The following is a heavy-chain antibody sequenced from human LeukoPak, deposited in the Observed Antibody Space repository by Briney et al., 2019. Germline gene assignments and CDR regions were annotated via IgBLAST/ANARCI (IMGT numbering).Heavy chain of an antibody. D-gene: IGHD1-1*01. Sequence: PGGSLRLSCAASGFTFSNYWMHWVRQVSGKGLEWVSRISSDGSTTSYADSVKGRFTISRDNSKNTVYLQMNSLRGEDTAVYYCARDVSAVGGLERPATLGYWGQGTLVTVSS. CDR3: ARDVSAVGGLERPATLGY. J-gene: IGHJ4*02. CDR1: GFTFSNYW. V-gene: IGHV3-74*01. CDR2: ISSDGSTT.